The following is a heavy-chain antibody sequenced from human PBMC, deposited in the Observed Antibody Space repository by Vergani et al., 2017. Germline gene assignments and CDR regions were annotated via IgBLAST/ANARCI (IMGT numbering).Heavy chain of an antibody. D-gene: IGHD2-15*01. CDR3: ARDPLGVVVVAATGGYMDV. CDR2: IYYSGST. J-gene: IGHJ6*03. Sequence: QVQLQESGPGLVKPSETLSLTCTVSGGSISSYYWSWIRQPPGKGLEWIGYIYYSGSTNYNPSLKSRVTISVDTSKNQFSLKLSSVTAADTAVYYCARDPLGVVVVAATGGYMDVWGKGTTVTVSS. CDR1: GGSISSYY. V-gene: IGHV4-59*12.